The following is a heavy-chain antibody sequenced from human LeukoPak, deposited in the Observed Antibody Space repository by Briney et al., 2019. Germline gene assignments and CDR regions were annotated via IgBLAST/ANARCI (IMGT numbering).Heavy chain of an antibody. CDR2: IKQDGSEK. D-gene: IGHD5-18*01. Sequence: GGSLRLSCAASGFTFSSYAMSWVRQAPGKGLEWVANIKQDGSEKNYVDSVKGRFTISRDNAKTSLYLQMNSLRAEDTAVYYCARSLWPEDYWGQGTLVTVSS. V-gene: IGHV3-7*01. CDR1: GFTFSSYA. CDR3: ARSLWPEDY. J-gene: IGHJ4*02.